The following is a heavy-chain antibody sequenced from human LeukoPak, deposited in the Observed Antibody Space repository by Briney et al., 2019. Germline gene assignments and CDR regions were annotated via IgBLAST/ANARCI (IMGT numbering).Heavy chain of an antibody. J-gene: IGHJ4*02. CDR2: IQSKTDDGTT. CDR1: GFTFNNAW. Sequence: PGGSLRLSCATSGFTFNNAWMSWVRQAPGKGLEWVGRIQSKTDDGTTDYAAPVKGRFTISRDDSKNTLFLQMNSLKTEDTAVYYCTTDGQYQLLLGYWGQGTLVTVSS. D-gene: IGHD2-2*01. CDR3: TTDGQYQLLLGY. V-gene: IGHV3-15*01.